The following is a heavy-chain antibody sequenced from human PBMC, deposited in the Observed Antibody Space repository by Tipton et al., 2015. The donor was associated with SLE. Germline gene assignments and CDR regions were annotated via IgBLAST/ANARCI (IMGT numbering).Heavy chain of an antibody. CDR3: ASPIGDPDAFDI. V-gene: IGHV4-39*07. CDR2: IHYSGST. CDR1: GGSISSSSYY. D-gene: IGHD4-17*01. Sequence: TLSLTCTVSGGSISSSSYYWGWIRQPPGTGLEWIGSIHYSGSTYYNPSLKSRVTISVDTSKNQFSLKLSSVTAADTAVYYCASPIGDPDAFDIWGQGTMVTVAS. J-gene: IGHJ3*02.